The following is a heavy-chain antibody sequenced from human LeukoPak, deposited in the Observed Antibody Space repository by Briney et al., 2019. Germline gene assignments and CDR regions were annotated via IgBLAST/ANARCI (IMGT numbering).Heavy chain of an antibody. CDR3: ARDPYSGRYGDYYYYYMDV. D-gene: IGHD1-26*01. CDR2: ITSSSTYM. CDR1: GFTFSTYN. Sequence: GGSLRLSCAASGFTFSTYNMNWVRQVPGKGLEWVSSITSSSTYMFYADSVKGRFTISRDNAQNSLYLQINSLRAEDTAVYYCARDPYSGRYGDYYYYYMDVWGKGTTVTISS. J-gene: IGHJ6*03. V-gene: IGHV3-21*01.